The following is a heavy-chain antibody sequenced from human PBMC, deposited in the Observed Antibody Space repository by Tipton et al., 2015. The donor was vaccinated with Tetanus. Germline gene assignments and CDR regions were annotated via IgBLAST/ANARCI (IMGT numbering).Heavy chain of an antibody. CDR1: GFTFSNYW. J-gene: IGHJ4*02. CDR2: IKQDGSDK. CDR3: ARMQSGSYFDL. D-gene: IGHD1-26*01. Sequence: SLRLSCAASGFTFSNYWMSWVRQAPGRGLEWVASIKQDGSDKNYVDSVKGRFTISRDNAKNSLYLQMSSPRAEDTAVYYCARMQSGSYFDLWGPGILVTVSS. V-gene: IGHV3-7*01.